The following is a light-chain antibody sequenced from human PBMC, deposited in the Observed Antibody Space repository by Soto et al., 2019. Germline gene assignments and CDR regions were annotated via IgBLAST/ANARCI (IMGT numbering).Light chain of an antibody. CDR2: ATS. J-gene: IGKJ3*01. CDR3: QKHNSAPLF. CDR1: QGINHY. Sequence: DIHITQSPSSLSSSLGDRVTITFLASQGINHYLAWFQQKPGKVPKLLIYATSTLQSGVPSRFSGSGFGTDFTLTISSLQPEDVATYYCQKHNSAPLFFGPGTKVDI. V-gene: IGKV1-27*01.